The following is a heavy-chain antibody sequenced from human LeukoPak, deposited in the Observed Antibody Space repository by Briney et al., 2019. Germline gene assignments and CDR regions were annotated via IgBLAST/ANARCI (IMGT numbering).Heavy chain of an antibody. CDR3: AKTLAVAAMWDGFDM. Sequence: AGGSLRLSCAASGFTLGSYGMHWVRQAPGKGLEWVAVISYDGSNKYYADSVKGRFSISRDNSKNTLYLQMNSLGVEDTALYYCAKTLAVAAMWDGFDMWGHGTVVTVSS. J-gene: IGHJ3*02. D-gene: IGHD6-19*01. CDR2: ISYDGSNK. V-gene: IGHV3-30*18. CDR1: GFTLGSYG.